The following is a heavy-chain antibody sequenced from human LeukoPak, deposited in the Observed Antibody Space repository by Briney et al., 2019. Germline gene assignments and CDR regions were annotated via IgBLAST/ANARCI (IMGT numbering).Heavy chain of an antibody. D-gene: IGHD3-22*01. CDR3: ARDRGVYYDTSGMAGD. CDR2: MKQDGSRF. Sequence: GGSLRLSCAASGFTFSTYWMSWVRQAPGKGLEGVANMKQDGSRFFYVDSVKGRLNISRDNAKNSLYLQMNSLRAEDTAVYYCARDRGVYYDTSGMAGDWGQGTLVTVSS. J-gene: IGHJ4*02. CDR1: GFTFSTYW. V-gene: IGHV3-7*01.